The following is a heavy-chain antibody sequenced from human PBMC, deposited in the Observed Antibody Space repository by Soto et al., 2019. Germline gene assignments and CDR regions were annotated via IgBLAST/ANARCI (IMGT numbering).Heavy chain of an antibody. CDR2: IKQDGSEK. CDR1: GFTFSSYW. D-gene: IGHD6-6*01. V-gene: IGHV3-7*01. J-gene: IGHJ3*02. CDR3: ARGTRVGIAARPREDAFDI. Sequence: PGGSLRLSCAASGFTFSSYWMSWVRQAPGKGLEWVANIKQDGSEKYYVDSVKGRFTISRDNAKNSLYLQMNSLRAEDTAVYYCARGTRVGIAARPREDAFDIWGQGTMVTV.